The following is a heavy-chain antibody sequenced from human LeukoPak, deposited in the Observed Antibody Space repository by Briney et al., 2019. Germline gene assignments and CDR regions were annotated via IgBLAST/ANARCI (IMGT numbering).Heavy chain of an antibody. CDR3: AKDKGDYYDSSPMDV. V-gene: IGHV3-30-3*01. CDR1: GFTFSSYA. CDR2: ISYDGSNK. J-gene: IGHJ6*03. D-gene: IGHD3-22*01. Sequence: GGSLRLSCAASGFTFSSYAMHWVRQAPGKGLEWVAVISYDGSNKYYADSVKGRFTISRDNSKNTLYLQMNSLRAEDTAVYYCAKDKGDYYDSSPMDVWGKGTTVTVSS.